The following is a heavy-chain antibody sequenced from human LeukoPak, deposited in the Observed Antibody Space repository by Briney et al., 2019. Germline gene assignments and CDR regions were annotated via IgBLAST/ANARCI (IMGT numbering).Heavy chain of an antibody. CDR2: IYYTGNT. D-gene: IGHD6-19*01. J-gene: IGHJ4*02. CDR3: AGAMAVAGNDF. Sequence: PSETLSLTCTVSGGSVSSGSYYWTWIRQPPGKGLEWIGYIYYTGNTNYNPSLKSRVTVSVDTSKNQFSLKLNSVTAADTAVYYCAGAMAVAGNDFWGQGTLVTVSS. V-gene: IGHV4-61*01. CDR1: GGSVSSGSYY.